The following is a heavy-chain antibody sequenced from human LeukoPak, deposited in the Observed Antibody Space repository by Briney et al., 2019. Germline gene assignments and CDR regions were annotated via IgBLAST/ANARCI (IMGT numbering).Heavy chain of an antibody. Sequence: SSETLSLTCAVSGGSINSNYWWTWVRQPPGKGLEWIGLYYSGTTYYNPSLKSRVTMYADTSKSQFSLKLTSVTAADTAVYFCARRAITVAPYYFDYWGQGTLVTVSS. V-gene: IGHV4-4*02. J-gene: IGHJ4*02. D-gene: IGHD3-10*01. CDR1: GGSINSNYW. CDR3: ARRAITVAPYYFDY. CDR2: LYYSGTT.